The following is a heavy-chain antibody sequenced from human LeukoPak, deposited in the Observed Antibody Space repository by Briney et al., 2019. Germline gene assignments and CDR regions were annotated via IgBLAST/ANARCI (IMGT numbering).Heavy chain of an antibody. V-gene: IGHV3-21*01. J-gene: IGHJ3*02. Sequence: GGSLRLSCAASGFTFSSYWMSWVRQAPGKGLEWVSSISSSSSYIYYADSVEGRFTISRDNAKNSLYLQMNSLRAEDTAVYYCARDYYYDSSGYWDAFDIWGQGTMVTVSS. CDR3: ARDYYYDSSGYWDAFDI. D-gene: IGHD3-22*01. CDR2: ISSSSSYI. CDR1: GFTFSSYW.